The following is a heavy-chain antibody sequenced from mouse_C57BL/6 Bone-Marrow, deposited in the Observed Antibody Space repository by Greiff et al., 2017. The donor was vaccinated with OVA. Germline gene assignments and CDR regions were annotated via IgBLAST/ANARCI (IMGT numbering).Heavy chain of an antibody. D-gene: IGHD1-1*01. V-gene: IGHV1-55*01. CDR2: LYPGSGST. J-gene: IGHJ1*03. Sequence: VQLKQPGAELVKPGASVKMSCKASGYTFTSYWITWVKQRPGQGLEWIGDLYPGSGSTNYNEKFKSKATLTVDTSSSTAYMQLSSLTSEDSAVYYCARRYYGSSWYFDVWGTGTTVTVPS. CDR1: GYTFTSYW. CDR3: ARRYYGSSWYFDV.